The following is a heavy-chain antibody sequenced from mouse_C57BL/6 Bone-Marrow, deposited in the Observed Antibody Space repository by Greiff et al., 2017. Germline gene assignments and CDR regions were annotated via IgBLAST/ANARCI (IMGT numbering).Heavy chain of an antibody. Sequence: QVQLKQPGAELVKPGASVKLSCKASGYTFTSYWMQWVKQRPGQGLEWIGEIDPSDSYTNYNQKFKGKATLTVDTSSSTAYMQRSSLTSEDSAVYYCARGGNYGSDYWGQGTTLTVSS. J-gene: IGHJ2*01. CDR1: GYTFTSYW. D-gene: IGHD2-1*01. CDR3: ARGGNYGSDY. CDR2: IDPSDSYT. V-gene: IGHV1-50*01.